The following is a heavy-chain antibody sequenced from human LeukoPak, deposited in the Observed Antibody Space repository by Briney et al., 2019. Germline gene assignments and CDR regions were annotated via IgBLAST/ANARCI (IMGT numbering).Heavy chain of an antibody. Sequence: GGSLRLSCAASGFTFSNGWMSWVRQAPGKGLEWVGRIKSKRDGGTTDYAAPVKGRFTISRDDSKNTLYLQMNSLKTEDTAVYYCTHFDYGSGSQPFDYWGQGTLVTVSS. CDR2: IKSKRDGGTT. V-gene: IGHV3-15*01. CDR1: GFTFSNGW. CDR3: THFDYGSGSQPFDY. J-gene: IGHJ4*02. D-gene: IGHD3-10*01.